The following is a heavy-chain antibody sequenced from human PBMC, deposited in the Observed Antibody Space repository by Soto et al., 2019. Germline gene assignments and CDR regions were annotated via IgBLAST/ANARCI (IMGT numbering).Heavy chain of an antibody. D-gene: IGHD2-2*01. V-gene: IGHV1-69*06. J-gene: IGHJ4*02. Sequence: SVKVSFKASGGTFSSYAISWVRQAPGQGFEWMGGIIPIFGTANYAQKFQGRVTITADKSTSTAYMELSSLRSEDTAVYYCARDTSPTRNFDYWGQGTLVTVSS. CDR3: ARDTSPTRNFDY. CDR2: IIPIFGTA. CDR1: GGTFSSYA.